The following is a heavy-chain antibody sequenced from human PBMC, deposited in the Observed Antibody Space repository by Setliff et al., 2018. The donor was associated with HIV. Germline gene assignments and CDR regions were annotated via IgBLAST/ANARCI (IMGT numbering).Heavy chain of an antibody. Sequence: ASVKVSCKVSGYTLSELSTHWVRQAPGKGLEWMGGFDPQHGETIYAQKFQDRVTMTEKTSTDTAYMELSSLRSDDTAVYYCATFYDSGTLTSFDYWGQGTLVTVSS. D-gene: IGHD3-10*01. CDR2: FDPQHGET. CDR1: GYTLSELS. V-gene: IGHV1-24*01. J-gene: IGHJ4*02. CDR3: ATFYDSGTLTSFDY.